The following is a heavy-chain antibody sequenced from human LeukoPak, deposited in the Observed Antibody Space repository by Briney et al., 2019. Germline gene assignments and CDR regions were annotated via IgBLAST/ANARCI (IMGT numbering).Heavy chain of an antibody. CDR3: ARAPLVLQYRWWFDP. CDR2: ISASGKTT. D-gene: IGHD5-24*01. J-gene: IGHJ5*02. Sequence: PGGSLRLSCAASGFTFSTYEMNFVRQAPGKGLEWISYISASGKTTIYADSVKGRFTISRDNAKNSLYLQMNSLRAEDTAVYHCARAPLVLQYRWWFDPWGQGTLVIVSS. CDR1: GFTFSTYE. V-gene: IGHV3-48*03.